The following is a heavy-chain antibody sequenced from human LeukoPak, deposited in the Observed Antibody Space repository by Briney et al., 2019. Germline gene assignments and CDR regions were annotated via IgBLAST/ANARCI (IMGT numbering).Heavy chain of an antibody. D-gene: IGHD3-16*01. CDR1: GDSISSYY. CDR2: IYYSGST. J-gene: IGHJ6*03. V-gene: IGHV4-59*01. CDR3: ARGGGLNYYYYMDV. Sequence: SETLSLTCTVSGDSISSYYCSWIRQPPGKGLEWIGYIYYSGSTSYNPSLKSRVTISLDTSNNQFSLKLRSVTAADTAVYYCARGGGLNYYYYMDVWGKGTTVTISS.